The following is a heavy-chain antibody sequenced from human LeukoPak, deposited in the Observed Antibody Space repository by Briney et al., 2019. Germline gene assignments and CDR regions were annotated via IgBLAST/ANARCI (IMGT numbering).Heavy chain of an antibody. D-gene: IGHD2-21*02. J-gene: IGHJ4*02. CDR2: ISSSSNTI. V-gene: IGHV3-11*04. CDR1: GFTFSDYY. CDR3: ARAVTVVTRGGLVFDY. Sequence: GGSLRLSCAASGFTFSDYYMSWIRQAPGKGLEWVSYISSSSNTIYYADSVKGRLTISRDNAKNSLFLQMNSLRDEDTSVYYCARAVTVVTRGGLVFDYWGQGTLVTVSS.